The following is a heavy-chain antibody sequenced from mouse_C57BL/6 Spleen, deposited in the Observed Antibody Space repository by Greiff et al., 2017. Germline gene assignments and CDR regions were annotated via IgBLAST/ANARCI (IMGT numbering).Heavy chain of an antibody. CDR1: GYSITSGYY. V-gene: IGHV3-6*01. CDR2: ISYDGSN. CDR3: ARVGGY. D-gene: IGHD3-1*01. Sequence: DVQLQESGPGLVKPSQSLSLTCSVTGYSITSGYYWNWIRQFPGNKLEWMGYISYDGSNNYNPSLKNRISITRDTSKNQFFLKLNSVTTEDTATYYCARVGGYWGQGTTLTVSS. J-gene: IGHJ2*01.